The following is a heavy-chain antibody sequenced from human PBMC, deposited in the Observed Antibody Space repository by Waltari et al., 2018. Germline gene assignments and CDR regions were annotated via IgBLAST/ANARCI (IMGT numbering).Heavy chain of an antibody. V-gene: IGHV3-23*01. J-gene: IGHJ4*02. CDR3: AKSGDNYVVYFDS. CDR2: ISDNSGST. D-gene: IGHD1-1*01. CDR1: GFTFSSIA. Sequence: EVRLLESGGGSVQPGGSLRLSCGGLGFTFSSIAMSWVRQAPGKGLEVVSGISDNSGSTYYADSVKGRFTISRDNFKNTLFLDLNSLRAEDTAAYYCAKSGDNYVVYFDSWGQGSLVSVSS.